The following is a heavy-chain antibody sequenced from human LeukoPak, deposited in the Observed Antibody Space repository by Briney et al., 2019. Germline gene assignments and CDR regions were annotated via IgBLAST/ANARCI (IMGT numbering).Heavy chain of an antibody. D-gene: IGHD2-8*01. Sequence: PSETLSLTCTVSGGSVSSSSYFWGWIRQPPGKGLEWIGSIYYSGSTYYNPSLKSRVTIHIDTSKNQFSLNLRSVTAADTAVYYCARRVYGWFDPWGQGTLVTVSS. V-gene: IGHV4-39*01. CDR2: IYYSGST. CDR1: GGSVSSSSYF. J-gene: IGHJ5*02. CDR3: ARRVYGWFDP.